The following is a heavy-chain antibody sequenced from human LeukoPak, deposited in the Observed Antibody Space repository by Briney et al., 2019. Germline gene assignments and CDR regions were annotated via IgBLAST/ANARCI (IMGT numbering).Heavy chain of an antibody. CDR3: ARAGRAYCSSTSCYNDY. CDR1: GFTFSDYY. J-gene: IGHJ4*02. D-gene: IGHD2-2*02. Sequence: GGSLRLSCAASGFTFSDYYMSWIRQAPGKGLEWVSYISSSGSTIYYADSVKGRFTISRDDAKNSLYLQMNSLRAEDTAVYYCARAGRAYCSSTSCYNDYWGQGTLVTVSS. CDR2: ISSSGSTI. V-gene: IGHV3-11*01.